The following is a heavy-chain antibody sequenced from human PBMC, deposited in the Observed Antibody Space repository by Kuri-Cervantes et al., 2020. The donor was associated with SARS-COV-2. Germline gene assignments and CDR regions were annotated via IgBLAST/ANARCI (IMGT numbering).Heavy chain of an antibody. CDR1: GGSFSGYY. V-gene: IGHV4-34*01. J-gene: IGHJ6*04. D-gene: IGHD4-23*01. Sequence: GSLRLSCAVYGGSFSGYYWSWIRQPPGEGLEWIGEINHSGSTNYNPSLKSRVNISVDTSKNQFSLKLSSVTAADTAVYYCARPGGFLDVWGKGTTVTVSS. CDR3: ARPGGFLDV. CDR2: INHSGST.